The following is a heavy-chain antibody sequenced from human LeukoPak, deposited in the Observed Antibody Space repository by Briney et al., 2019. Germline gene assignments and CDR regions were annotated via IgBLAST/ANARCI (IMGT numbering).Heavy chain of an antibody. CDR3: ARLLRSGYPIYYFDY. CDR2: ISAYNGNT. D-gene: IGHD3-22*01. J-gene: IGHJ4*02. CDR1: GYTFTSYG. Sequence: ASVKVSCKASGYTFTSYGISWVLQAPGQGLEWMGWISAYNGNTNYAQKLQGRVTMTTDTSTSTAYMELRSLRSDDTAVYYCARLLRSGYPIYYFDYWGQGTLVTVSS. V-gene: IGHV1-18*01.